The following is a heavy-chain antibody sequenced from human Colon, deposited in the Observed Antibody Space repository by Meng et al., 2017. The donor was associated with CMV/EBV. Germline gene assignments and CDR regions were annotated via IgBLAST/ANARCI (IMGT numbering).Heavy chain of an antibody. D-gene: IGHD5-12*01. J-gene: IGHJ4*02. CDR1: GFSLSTIGLS. CDR2: VYWNDDK. Sequence: GFSLSTIGLSVGWIRQPPGEALEWLALVYWNDDKRYSPSLKSRLTITKDTSKNQVVLRVTNMDPVDSGTYYCAHGGSGYDFGAGGFDYWGQGALVTVSS. CDR3: AHGGSGYDFGAGGFDY. V-gene: IGHV2-5*01.